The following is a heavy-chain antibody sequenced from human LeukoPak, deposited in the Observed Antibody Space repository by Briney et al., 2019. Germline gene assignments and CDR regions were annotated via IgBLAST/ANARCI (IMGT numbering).Heavy chain of an antibody. CDR3: ARFSGRN. CDR1: GLTFSSYW. Sequence: GGSLRLSCAASGLTFSSYWMSWVRQAPGKGLEWVANIKQDGSEKYYVDSVKGRFTISRDNAKNSLYLQMNSLRAEDTAVYYCARFSGRNWGQGTLVTVSS. D-gene: IGHD2-15*01. V-gene: IGHV3-7*01. J-gene: IGHJ4*02. CDR2: IKQDGSEK.